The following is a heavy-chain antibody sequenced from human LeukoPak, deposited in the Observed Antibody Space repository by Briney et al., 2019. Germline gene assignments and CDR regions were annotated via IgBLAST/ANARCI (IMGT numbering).Heavy chain of an antibody. CDR2: ISSSSYI. J-gene: IGHJ4*02. CDR1: GFTFSTYW. Sequence: GGSLRLSCAASGFTFSTYWMRWVRQAPGKGLEWVSSISSSSYIYYADSVKGRFTISRDNAKNSLYLQMNSLRAEDTAVYYCARDSPPQSLDYWGQGTLVTVSS. V-gene: IGHV3-69-1*01. CDR3: ARDSPPQSLDY.